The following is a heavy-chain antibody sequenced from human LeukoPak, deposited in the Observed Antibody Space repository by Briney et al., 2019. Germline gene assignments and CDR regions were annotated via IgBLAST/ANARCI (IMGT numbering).Heavy chain of an antibody. Sequence: PSETLSLTCTVSGGSISSYYWSWIRQPPGKGLELIGYIYYSGSTNYNPSLKSRVTISVDTSKNQFSLKLSSVTAADTAVYYCARVVMVRGVTLFDYWGQGTLVTVSS. V-gene: IGHV4-59*01. CDR2: IYYSGST. J-gene: IGHJ4*02. D-gene: IGHD3-10*01. CDR1: GGSISSYY. CDR3: ARVVMVRGVTLFDY.